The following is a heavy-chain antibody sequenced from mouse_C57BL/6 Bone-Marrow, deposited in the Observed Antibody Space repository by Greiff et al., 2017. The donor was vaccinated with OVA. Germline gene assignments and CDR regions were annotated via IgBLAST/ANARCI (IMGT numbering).Heavy chain of an antibody. CDR3: ARGDYYYGSSYWYFDV. CDR2: IDPSDSET. D-gene: IGHD1-1*01. V-gene: IGHV1-52*01. J-gene: IGHJ1*03. CDR1: GYTFTSYW. Sequence: QVQLKQPGAELVRPGSSVKLSCKASGYTFTSYWMHWVKQRPIQGLEWIGNIDPSDSETHYNQKFKDKATLTVDKSSSTAYMQLSSLTSEDSAVYYCARGDYYYGSSYWYFDVWGTGTTVTVSS.